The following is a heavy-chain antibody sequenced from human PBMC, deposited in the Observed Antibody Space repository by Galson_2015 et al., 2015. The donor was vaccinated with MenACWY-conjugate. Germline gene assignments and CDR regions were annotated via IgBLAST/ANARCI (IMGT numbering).Heavy chain of an antibody. CDR2: IKVDGSVR. V-gene: IGHV3-7*01. J-gene: IGHJ4*02. CDR3: ARDQRERYYSGSGGD. Sequence: SLRLSCAASGFTFSNYWMSWVRQAPGKGLESVANIKVDGSVRYYVDSVKGRFTISRDNAENSLYLQMNSLRAEDTAVYYCARDQRERYYSGSGGDWGQGTLVTVSS. CDR1: GFTFSNYW. D-gene: IGHD3-10*01.